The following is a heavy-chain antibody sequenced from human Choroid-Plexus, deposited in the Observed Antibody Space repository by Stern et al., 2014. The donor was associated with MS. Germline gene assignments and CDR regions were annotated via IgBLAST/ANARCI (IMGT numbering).Heavy chain of an antibody. Sequence: QLVQSGGGVVQPGRPLRLSCVASGFTFGSCAMHWVRQAPGKVLEWVAGVSYDGSNKYYADSVKGRFTISRDNSQNTLYMQMSSLRPEDTAVYYCAKDRQYLTYFFDHWGQGSLVTVSS. CDR3: AKDRQYLTYFFDH. J-gene: IGHJ5*02. CDR1: GFTFGSCA. CDR2: VSYDGSNK. D-gene: IGHD2/OR15-2a*01. V-gene: IGHV3-30*18.